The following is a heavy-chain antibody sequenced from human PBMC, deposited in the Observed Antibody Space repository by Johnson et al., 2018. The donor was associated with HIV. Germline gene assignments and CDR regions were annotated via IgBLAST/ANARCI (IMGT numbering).Heavy chain of an antibody. D-gene: IGHD3-10*01. Sequence: QVQLVESGGGVVQPGGSLRLSCAASGFTFSSYGMHWVRQAPGKGLEWVAFIRYDGSNKYYADSVKGRFTISRDNSKNTVYLQINSLRPEDTAVYYCAKDLVFYVPRSESYYKVFFAFDIWGQGTMVTVSS. J-gene: IGHJ3*02. CDR1: GFTFSSYG. V-gene: IGHV3-30*02. CDR2: IRYDGSNK. CDR3: AKDLVFYVPRSESYYKVFFAFDI.